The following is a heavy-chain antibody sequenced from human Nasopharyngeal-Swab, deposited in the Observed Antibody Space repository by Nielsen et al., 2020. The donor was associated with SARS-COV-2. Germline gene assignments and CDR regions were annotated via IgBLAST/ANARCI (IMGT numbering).Heavy chain of an antibody. V-gene: IGHV1-8*01. CDR2: MNPNSGNT. J-gene: IGHJ4*02. D-gene: IGHD2-2*01. Sequence: WVRQAPGQGLEWMGWMNPNSGNTGYAQKSQGRVTMTRNTSISTAYMELSSLRSEDTAVYYCARRRPSWYCSSTSCSPEDYWGQGTLVTVSS. CDR3: ARRRPSWYCSSTSCSPEDY.